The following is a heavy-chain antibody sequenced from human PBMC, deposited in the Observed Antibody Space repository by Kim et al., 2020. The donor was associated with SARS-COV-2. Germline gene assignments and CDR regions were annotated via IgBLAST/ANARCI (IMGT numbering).Heavy chain of an antibody. CDR1: GGSISSYY. D-gene: IGHD5-18*01. Sequence: SETLSLTCTVSGGSISSYYWSWIRQPPGKGLEWIGYIYYSGSTNYNPSLKSRVTISVDTSKNQFSLKLSSVTAADTPVYYCARDYVDTAMVFSYGMDVWGQGTTVTVSS. CDR2: IYYSGST. CDR3: ARDYVDTAMVFSYGMDV. J-gene: IGHJ6*02. V-gene: IGHV4-59*01.